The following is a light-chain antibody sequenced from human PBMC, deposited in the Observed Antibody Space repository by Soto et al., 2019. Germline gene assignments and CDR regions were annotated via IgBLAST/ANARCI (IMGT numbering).Light chain of an antibody. Sequence: DIVMTQSPDFLAVSLGERATINCKSSQSFSYSSNINNHIAWYQQKPGQPPKLLIRWASTRESGVPDRFSGSGSGTDFTLTISSLQAEDVAVYYCQQYYTTPFTFGPGTKVDIK. CDR1: QSFSYSSNINNH. V-gene: IGKV4-1*01. CDR2: WAS. J-gene: IGKJ3*01. CDR3: QQYYTTPFT.